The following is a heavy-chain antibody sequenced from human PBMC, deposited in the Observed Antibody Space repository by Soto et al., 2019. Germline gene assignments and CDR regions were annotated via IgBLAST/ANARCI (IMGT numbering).Heavy chain of an antibody. D-gene: IGHD3-10*01. Sequence: SETLSLTCTVSGGPISSYYWSWIRQPPGKGLEWIGYIYYSGSTNYNPSLKSRVTISVDTSKNQFSLKLSSVTAADTAVYYCARRITMVRGDYGMDVWCQGTTVTVS. CDR1: GGPISSYY. CDR3: ARRITMVRGDYGMDV. V-gene: IGHV4-59*01. J-gene: IGHJ6*02. CDR2: IYYSGST.